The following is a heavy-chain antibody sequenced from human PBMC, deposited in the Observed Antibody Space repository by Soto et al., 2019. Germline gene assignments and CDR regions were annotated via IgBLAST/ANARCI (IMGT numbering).Heavy chain of an antibody. Sequence: EVQLVESGGGLVQPGGSLILSCAVSGFTFTTYWMTWVREAPGKGLEWVANIKEDGTEKNYLDSVGGRFSISRDNAKNSLFLQMNSLRAEDSAIYYCARAGSENEYWGQGTLVTVSS. CDR1: GFTFTTYW. CDR3: ARAGSENEY. V-gene: IGHV3-7*05. CDR2: IKEDGTEK. J-gene: IGHJ4*02. D-gene: IGHD3-10*01.